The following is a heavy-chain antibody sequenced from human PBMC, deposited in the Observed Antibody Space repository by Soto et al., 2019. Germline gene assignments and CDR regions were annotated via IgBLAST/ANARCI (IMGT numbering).Heavy chain of an antibody. D-gene: IGHD2-15*01. CDR3: AKEGQDIVVVVAATIDY. Sequence: GSLRLSCAASGFTFSSYAMSWVRQAPGKGLEWVSAISGSGGSTYYADSVKGRFTISRDNSKNTLYLQMNSLRAEDTAVYYCAKEGQDIVVVVAATIDYWGQGTLVTVSS. CDR1: GFTFSSYA. CDR2: ISGSGGST. J-gene: IGHJ4*02. V-gene: IGHV3-23*01.